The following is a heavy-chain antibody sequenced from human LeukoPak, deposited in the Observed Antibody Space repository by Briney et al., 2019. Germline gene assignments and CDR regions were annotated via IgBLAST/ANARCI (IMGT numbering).Heavy chain of an antibody. V-gene: IGHV3-7*01. J-gene: IGHJ6*03. CDR1: GMTFSSHW. CDR2: IKQDGSEK. D-gene: IGHD3-16*01. CDR3: ARERAGERPRPLLNCYYMDV. Sequence: GGSLRLSCAASGMTFSSHWMSWVRQAPGKGLEWVANIKQDGSEKHYVDSVKGRFTISRDNAKNSLYLQMNSLRAEDTAVYYCARERAGERPRPLLNCYYMDVWGKGTTVTISS.